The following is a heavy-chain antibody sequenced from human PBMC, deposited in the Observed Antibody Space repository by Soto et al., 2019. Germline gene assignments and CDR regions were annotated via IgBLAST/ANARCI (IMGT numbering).Heavy chain of an antibody. CDR2: ISAYNGNT. D-gene: IGHD6-19*01. CDR1: GYTFTSYG. J-gene: IGHJ6*01. V-gene: IGHV1-18*03. CDR3: ARVEAVAGLYNYLGLDV. Sequence: ASVKVSCKASGYTFTSYGITWVRQAPGQGLEWMGWISAYNGNTNYAQKFQGRVTITADESTSTAYMQVSSLGAEEIALYYCARVEAVAGLYNYLGLDVWGEGSEVTV.